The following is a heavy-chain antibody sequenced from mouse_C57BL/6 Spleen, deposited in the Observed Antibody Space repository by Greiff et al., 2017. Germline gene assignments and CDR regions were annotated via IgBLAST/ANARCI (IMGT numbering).Heavy chain of an antibody. CDR3: ARYYGSLYYAMDY. V-gene: IGHV5-4*03. J-gene: IGHJ4*01. D-gene: IGHD2-1*01. CDR2: ISDGGSYT. Sequence: EVKLVESGGGLVKPGGSLKLSCAASGFTFSSYAMSWVRQTPEKRLEWVATISDGGSYTYYPDNVKGRFTISRDNAKNNLYLQMSHLKSEDTAMYYCARYYGSLYYAMDYWGQGTSVTVSS. CDR1: GFTFSSYA.